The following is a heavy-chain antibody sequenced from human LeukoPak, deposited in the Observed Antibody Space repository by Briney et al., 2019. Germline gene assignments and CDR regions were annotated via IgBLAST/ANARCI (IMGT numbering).Heavy chain of an antibody. Sequence: GGSLRLSCAASGFTFSSYGMHWVRQAPGKGPEWVAVIWYDGSNKYYADSVKGRFTISRDNSKNTLYLQMGSLRAEDMAVYYCARDRSSSWRYYYYMDVWGKGTTVTVSS. CDR3: ARDRSSSWRYYYYMDV. D-gene: IGHD6-13*01. V-gene: IGHV3-33*01. CDR1: GFTFSSYG. J-gene: IGHJ6*03. CDR2: IWYDGSNK.